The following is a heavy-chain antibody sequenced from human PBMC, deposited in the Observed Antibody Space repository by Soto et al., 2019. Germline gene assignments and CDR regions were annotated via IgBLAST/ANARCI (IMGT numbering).Heavy chain of an antibody. Sequence: ASVKVSCKASGYTFTSYYMHWVRQAPGQGLEWMGIINPSGGSTSYAQKFQGRVTMTRDTSTSTVYMELSSLRSEDTAVYYCARDHVLIVGATLDYYYGMDVWGQGTTVTVPS. D-gene: IGHD1-26*01. CDR1: GYTFTSYY. V-gene: IGHV1-46*01. J-gene: IGHJ6*02. CDR2: INPSGGST. CDR3: ARDHVLIVGATLDYYYGMDV.